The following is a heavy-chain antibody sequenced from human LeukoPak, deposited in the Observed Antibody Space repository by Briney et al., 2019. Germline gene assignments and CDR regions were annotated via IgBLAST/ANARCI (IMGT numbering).Heavy chain of an antibody. V-gene: IGHV3-48*03. D-gene: IGHD3-9*01. CDR2: ISSSGSTI. J-gene: IGHJ4*02. CDR1: GFTFSSYE. Sequence: GGSLRLSCAASGFTFSSYEMNWVRQAPGKGLEWVSYISSSGSTIYYADSVKGRFTISRDNAKNSLYLQMNSLRAEDTAVYYCASAILAGYPFAYWGQGTLVTVSS. CDR3: ASAILAGYPFAY.